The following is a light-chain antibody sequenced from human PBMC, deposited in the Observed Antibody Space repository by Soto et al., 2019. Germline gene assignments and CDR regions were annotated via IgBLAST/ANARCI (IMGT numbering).Light chain of an antibody. J-gene: IGKJ5*01. V-gene: IGKV1-39*01. CDR1: QSIVTY. CDR2: AAS. Sequence: DIQMTQSPSSLSASVGDRVTITCRASQSIVTYLNWYLQKPGKAPKLLIYAASSLQSGVPSRFSGSGSGTDFTLTISSLQPEDFATYYCQQSYSTPHTFGQGTRLEIK. CDR3: QQSYSTPHT.